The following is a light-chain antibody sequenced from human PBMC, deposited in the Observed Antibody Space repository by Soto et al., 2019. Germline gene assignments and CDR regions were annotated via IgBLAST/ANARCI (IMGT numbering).Light chain of an antibody. CDR2: DAS. CDR3: QQRSSWWT. J-gene: IGKJ1*01. CDR1: QSVSIY. Sequence: ETVLAKSPSTLSLSPADRATLSCRASQSVSIYLAWYQQKPGQAPRLLIYDASNRATSLPARFSGSGSGTDFTLTSSLLEPEDSAVYCCQQRSSWWTFGQGTKVDIK. V-gene: IGKV3-11*01.